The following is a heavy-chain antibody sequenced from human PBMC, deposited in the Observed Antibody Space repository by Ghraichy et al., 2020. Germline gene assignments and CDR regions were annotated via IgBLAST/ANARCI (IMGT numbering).Heavy chain of an antibody. CDR3: AKDDAGATMEGVLDI. J-gene: IGHJ3*02. CDR1: GDSISSGTYY. CDR2: IFHSGRT. V-gene: IGHV4-61*01. D-gene: IGHD1-26*01. Sequence: SETLSLTCTVSGDSISSGTYYWSWIRQPPGKGLEWIGYIFHSGRTNYNPSLKSRVTISIDPSKNQFSLKVTSVTAADTAVYYCAKDDAGATMEGVLDIWGQGTVVTVSS.